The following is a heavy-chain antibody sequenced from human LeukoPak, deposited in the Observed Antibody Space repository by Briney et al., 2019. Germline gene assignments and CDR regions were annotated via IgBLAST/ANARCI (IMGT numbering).Heavy chain of an antibody. D-gene: IGHD6-6*01. CDR3: ARQAGYTSSSRWFDP. Sequence: PSETLSLTCTVSSGSINSGSYYWAWVRQPPGKGLEWLGSIYFGGSTYYNPSLKSRVTISIDTSENQFSLRVRSVTAADTSVYYCARQAGYTSSSRWFDPWGQGTLVTVSS. V-gene: IGHV4-39*01. CDR1: SGSINSGSYY. J-gene: IGHJ5*02. CDR2: IYFGGST.